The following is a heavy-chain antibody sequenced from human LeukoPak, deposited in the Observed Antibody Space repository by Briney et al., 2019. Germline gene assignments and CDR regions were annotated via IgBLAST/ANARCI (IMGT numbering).Heavy chain of an antibody. CDR2: INHSGST. Sequence: PSETLSLTCAVYGGSFSGYYWSWIRRPPGKGLEWIGEINHSGSTNYNPSLKSRVTISVDTSKNQFSLKLSSVTAADTAVYYCARRGAMDPREAGPQNWGQGTLVTVSS. J-gene: IGHJ4*02. V-gene: IGHV4-34*01. CDR3: ARRGAMDPREAGPQN. D-gene: IGHD5-18*01. CDR1: GGSFSGYY.